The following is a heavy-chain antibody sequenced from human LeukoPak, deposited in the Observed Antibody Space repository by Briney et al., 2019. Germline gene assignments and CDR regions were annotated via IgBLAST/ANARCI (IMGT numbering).Heavy chain of an antibody. D-gene: IGHD3-10*01. Sequence: GGSLRLSCAASGLTFTSYAMSWVRQAPGKGLEWVSTISGSGGSTYYADSVKGRFTISRDNSKNTLYLQMNSLRAEDTAVYSCAKNGEVLSWFDPWGQGTLVTVSS. CDR2: ISGSGGST. V-gene: IGHV3-23*01. CDR1: GLTFTSYA. J-gene: IGHJ5*02. CDR3: AKNGEVLSWFDP.